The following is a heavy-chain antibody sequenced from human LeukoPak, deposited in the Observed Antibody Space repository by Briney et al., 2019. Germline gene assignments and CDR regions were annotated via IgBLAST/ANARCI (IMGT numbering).Heavy chain of an antibody. D-gene: IGHD1-26*01. CDR3: AREDSGGSYD. J-gene: IGHJ4*02. Sequence: PGGSLRLSCAASGFTFSSYEMNWVRQAPGKGLEWVSYISSSGSTIYYADSVKGRFTISRDNAKNSLYLQMNSLRAEDTAVYYCAREDSGGSYDWGQGTLVTVSS. CDR2: ISSSGSTI. CDR1: GFTFSSYE. V-gene: IGHV3-48*03.